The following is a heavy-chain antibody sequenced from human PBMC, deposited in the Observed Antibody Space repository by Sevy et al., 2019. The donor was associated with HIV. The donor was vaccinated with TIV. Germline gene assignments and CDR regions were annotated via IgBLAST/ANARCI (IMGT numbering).Heavy chain of an antibody. D-gene: IGHD3-22*01. CDR2: IRSKAYGGTT. V-gene: IGHV3-49*03. CDR1: GFTFGDYA. Sequence: GGSLRLSCTASGFTFGDYAMSWFRQAPGKGLEWVGFIRSKAYGGTTEYAASVKGRFTISRDDSKSIAYLQMNSLKTEDTAVYYCTRFGNGDYYDSSGPGRFDTWGQGTLVTVSS. J-gene: IGHJ5*02. CDR3: TRFGNGDYYDSSGPGRFDT.